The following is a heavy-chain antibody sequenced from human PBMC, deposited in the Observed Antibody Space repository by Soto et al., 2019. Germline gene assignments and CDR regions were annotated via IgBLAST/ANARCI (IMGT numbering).Heavy chain of an antibody. CDR1: GGSISTSNW. CDR3: ARGGSRIPARGWFDP. V-gene: IGHV4-4*02. CDR2: LYHSGGT. J-gene: IGHJ5*02. D-gene: IGHD2-2*01. Sequence: QVQLQESGPGLVKPSGTLSLTCAVSGGSISTSNWWSWVRQPPGKGLEWIGELYHSGGTNYNPSLKSRVTISGDKYKTHFSLKLSSVTAADTAVFYCARGGSRIPARGWFDPWGQGTLVTVSS.